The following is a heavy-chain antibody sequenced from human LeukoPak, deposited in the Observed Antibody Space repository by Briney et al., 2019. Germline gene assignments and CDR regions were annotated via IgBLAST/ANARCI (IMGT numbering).Heavy chain of an antibody. J-gene: IGHJ4*02. CDR3: ARDLSLGAPGGFDY. CDR1: GFTFRSYS. D-gene: IGHD3-16*01. CDR2: ISSSSTYI. Sequence: GGSLRLSCATSGFTFRSYSMNWVRQAPGKGLEWVSTISSSSTYIYYADSVKGRFTISRDNAENSVYLQMDSLRGDDTAVYYCARDLSLGAPGGFDYWGQGTLVTVSS. V-gene: IGHV3-21*01.